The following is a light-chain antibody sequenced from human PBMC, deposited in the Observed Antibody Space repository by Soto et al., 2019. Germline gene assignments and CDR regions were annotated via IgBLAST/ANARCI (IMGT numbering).Light chain of an antibody. Sequence: DIQMTQSPSSLSASVGDRVTITCRASQSISSYLNWYKQKPGKAPKLLIYAASSLQSGVPSRFSGSESGTDFTLTISSLQPEDFATYYCQQSYSSPLTFGGGTKVEIK. CDR1: QSISSY. J-gene: IGKJ4*01. V-gene: IGKV1-39*01. CDR2: AAS. CDR3: QQSYSSPLT.